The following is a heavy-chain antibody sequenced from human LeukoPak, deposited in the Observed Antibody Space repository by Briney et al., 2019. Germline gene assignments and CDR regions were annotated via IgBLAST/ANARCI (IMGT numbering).Heavy chain of an antibody. CDR1: GFTFSIYA. V-gene: IGHV3-23*01. J-gene: IGHJ3*02. D-gene: IGHD1-26*01. Sequence: GGSLRLSCAASGFTFSIYALSWVRQAPGKGLEWVSVLGGSETSTSYADSVKGRFTISRDNSKNTLFLQMNSLRAEDTAVYYCAKDWGRSYHGNAFDIWGQGTVVTVSS. CDR2: LGGSETST. CDR3: AKDWGRSYHGNAFDI.